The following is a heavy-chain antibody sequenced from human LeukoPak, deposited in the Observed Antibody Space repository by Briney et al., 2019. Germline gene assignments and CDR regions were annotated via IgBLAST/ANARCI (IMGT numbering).Heavy chain of an antibody. J-gene: IGHJ4*02. CDR2: ISGSGGST. Sequence: GGSLRLSCAASGLSFSNYAMSWVRQAPGKGLEWVSAISGSGGSTYYGDPVKGRFTISRDNSKNTLYLQMTSLRAEDTAVYYCAKFGSGSFLINFDYWGQGTLVTVSS. CDR3: AKFGSGSFLINFDY. CDR1: GLSFSNYA. V-gene: IGHV3-23*01. D-gene: IGHD3-10*01.